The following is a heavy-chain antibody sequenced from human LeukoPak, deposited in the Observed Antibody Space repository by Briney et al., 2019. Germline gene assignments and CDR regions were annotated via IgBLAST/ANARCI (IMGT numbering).Heavy chain of an antibody. D-gene: IGHD2-15*01. V-gene: IGHV4-59*01. J-gene: IGHJ4*02. CDR2: IYTSGST. Sequence: SETLSLTCTVSGGSISSYYWSWIRQPPGKGLEWIGYIYTSGSTNYNPSLKSRVTISVDTSKNQFSLKLSSVTAADTAVYYCARDRGGPYCSGGSCFGYWGQGTLVTVSS. CDR1: GGSISSYY. CDR3: ARDRGGPYCSGGSCFGY.